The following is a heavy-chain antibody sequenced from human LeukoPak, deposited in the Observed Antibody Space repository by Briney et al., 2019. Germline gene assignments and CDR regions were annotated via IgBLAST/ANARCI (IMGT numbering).Heavy chain of an antibody. J-gene: IGHJ5*02. CDR1: GFTFSSYA. CDR3: AKDRHRYYDSSGYSRS. CDR2: ISGSGGST. V-gene: IGHV3-23*01. Sequence: GGSLRLSCAASGFTFSSYAMSWVRQAPGKGPEWVSAISGSGGSTYYADSVKGRFTISRDNSKNTLYLQMNSLRAEDTAVYYCAKDRHRYYDSSGYSRSWGQGTLVTVSS. D-gene: IGHD3-22*01.